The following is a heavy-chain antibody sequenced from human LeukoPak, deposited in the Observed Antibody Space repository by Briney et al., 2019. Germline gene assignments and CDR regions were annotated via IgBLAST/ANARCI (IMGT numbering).Heavy chain of an antibody. CDR1: GFTFSTYA. V-gene: IGHV3-23*01. CDR2: ITSSGGST. Sequence: GRSLRLSCAASGFTFSTYAMSWVRQAPGKGLEWVSIITSSGGSTNYADSVKGRFTISRDNSKNTLYLQMNSLKPDDTAVYYCATDVTGGAISFWGQGALVTVSS. D-gene: IGHD1-14*01. CDR3: ATDVTGGAISF. J-gene: IGHJ4*02.